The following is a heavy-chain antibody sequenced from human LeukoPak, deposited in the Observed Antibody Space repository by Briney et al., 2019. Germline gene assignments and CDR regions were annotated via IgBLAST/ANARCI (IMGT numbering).Heavy chain of an antibody. V-gene: IGHV3-9*01. CDR1: GFTFDDYA. CDR2: ISWNSGSI. CDR3: AKDIGTEYDFWSGENWIDP. Sequence: HPGGSLRLSCAASGFTFDDYAMHWVRQAPGKGLEWVSGISWNSGSIGYADSVKGRFTISRDNAKNSLYLQMNSLRAEDTALYYCAKDIGTEYDFWSGENWIDPWGQGTLVTVSS. D-gene: IGHD3-3*01. J-gene: IGHJ5*02.